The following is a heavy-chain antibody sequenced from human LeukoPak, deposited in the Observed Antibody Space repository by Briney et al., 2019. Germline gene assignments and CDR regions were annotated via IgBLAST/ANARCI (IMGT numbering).Heavy chain of an antibody. D-gene: IGHD1-26*01. CDR1: GYTFIGYY. J-gene: IGHJ3*02. CDR2: INPNSGGT. V-gene: IGHV1-2*02. CDR3: ARRGSPGGFDI. Sequence: ASVKVSCKGSGYTFIGYYMHWVRQAPGQGLEWMGWINPNSGGTNYAQRFQGRVTMTRDTSISTAYMELSRLRSDDTALYYCARRGSPGGFDIWGQGTMVTVSS.